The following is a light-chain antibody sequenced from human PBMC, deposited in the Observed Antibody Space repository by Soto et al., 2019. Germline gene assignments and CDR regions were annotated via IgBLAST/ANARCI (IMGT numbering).Light chain of an antibody. V-gene: IGKV1-39*01. CDR3: QQSYSTPWT. CDR1: QSISSY. J-gene: IGKJ1*01. Sequence: DIPMTQSPSSLSASVGDSVTLPCRASQSISSYLNWYQQKPGKAPKLLIYAASSLQSGVPSRFCGSGSGTDFTLTISRLQPEDFATYYCQQSYSTPWTFGQGTKVDIK. CDR2: AAS.